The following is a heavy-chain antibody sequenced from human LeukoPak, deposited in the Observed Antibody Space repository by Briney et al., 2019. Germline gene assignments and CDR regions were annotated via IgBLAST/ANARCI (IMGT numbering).Heavy chain of an antibody. J-gene: IGHJ4*02. D-gene: IGHD6-13*01. CDR3: ARGRATATGPTILLDY. CDR2: IRYDGSNK. V-gene: IGHV3-30*02. CDR1: GFTFSSYG. Sequence: GGSLRLSCAASGFTFSSYGMHWVRQAPGKGLEWVAFIRYDGSNKYYADSVKGRFTISRDNSKNTLYLQMNSLRAEDTAVYYCARGRATATGPTILLDYWGQGTLVTVSS.